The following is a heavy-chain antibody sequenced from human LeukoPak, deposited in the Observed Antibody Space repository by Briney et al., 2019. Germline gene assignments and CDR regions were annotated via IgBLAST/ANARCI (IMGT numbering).Heavy chain of an antibody. CDR1: GGSISSYY. CDR3: AGNWYQLRAYNYYFYGMDV. J-gene: IGHJ6*02. D-gene: IGHD2-2*01. V-gene: IGHV4-4*09. Sequence: SETLSLTCTVSGGSISSYYWSWIRQPPGKGLEWIGYISSSGSTYYNPSLKSRVTISVDTSKSQFSLKMSSVSAADTAVYYCAGNWYQLRAYNYYFYGMDVWGQGTTVTVSS. CDR2: ISSSGST.